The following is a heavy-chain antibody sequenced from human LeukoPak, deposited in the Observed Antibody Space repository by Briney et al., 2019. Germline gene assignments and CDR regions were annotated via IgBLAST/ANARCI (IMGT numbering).Heavy chain of an antibody. CDR2: ISSSGSTI. J-gene: IGHJ5*02. D-gene: IGHD1-26*01. CDR3: ARAGARALYNWFDP. Sequence: GGSLRLSCAASGFTFSSYSMNWVRQAPGKGLEWVSYISSSGSTIYYADSVKGGFTISRDNAKNSLYLQMHSLRAEDTAVYYCARAGARALYNWFDPWGQGTLVTVSS. V-gene: IGHV3-48*04. CDR1: GFTFSSYS.